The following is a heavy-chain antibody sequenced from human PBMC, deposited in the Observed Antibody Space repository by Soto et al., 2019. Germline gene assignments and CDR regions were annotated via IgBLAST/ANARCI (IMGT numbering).Heavy chain of an antibody. CDR1: GGSISSSSYY. Sequence: PSETLSLTCPVSGGSISSSSYYWGWIRQPPGKGLEWIGSIYYSGSTYYNPSLKSRVTISVDTSKNQFSLKLSSVTAADTAVYYCARQYERLLWPDYWGQGTLVTVSS. CDR3: ARQYERLLWPDY. CDR2: IYYSGST. D-gene: IGHD3-10*01. J-gene: IGHJ4*02. V-gene: IGHV4-39*01.